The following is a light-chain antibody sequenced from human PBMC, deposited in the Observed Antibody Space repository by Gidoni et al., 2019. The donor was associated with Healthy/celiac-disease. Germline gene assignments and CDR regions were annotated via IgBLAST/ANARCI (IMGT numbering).Light chain of an antibody. J-gene: IGKJ1*01. CDR3: QQSYRTPRT. Sequence: DIQMPQSPSSLSASVGDRVTIPCRASQSISSYFNWYQQKPGNAPKLLIYAASSWKSGVPSTFSGRGAGTDFTLTSSSLQPEDFATYYWQQSYRTPRTFGQXTKVEIK. CDR1: QSISSY. V-gene: IGKV1-39*01. CDR2: AAS.